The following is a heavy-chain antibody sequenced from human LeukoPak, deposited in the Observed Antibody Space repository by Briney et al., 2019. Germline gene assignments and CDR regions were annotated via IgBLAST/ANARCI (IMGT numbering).Heavy chain of an antibody. CDR1: GYTFTGYY. J-gene: IGHJ6*02. D-gene: IGHD2-15*01. Sequence: ASVKVSCKASGYTFTGYYMHWVRQAPGQGLEWMGWINPNSGGTNYAQKFQGWVTMTRDTSISTAYMELSRLRSDDTAVYYCARDCVRYCSGGGCFHYGMDVWGQGTTVTVSS. CDR2: INPNSGGT. V-gene: IGHV1-2*04. CDR3: ARDCVRYCSGGGCFHYGMDV.